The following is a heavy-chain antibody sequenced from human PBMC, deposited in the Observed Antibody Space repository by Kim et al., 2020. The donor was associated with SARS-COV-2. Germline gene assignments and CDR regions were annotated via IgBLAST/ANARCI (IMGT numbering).Heavy chain of an antibody. CDR2: ISSSSSYI. D-gene: IGHD6-13*01. CDR3: ARSAAAGIFREGVRLFDP. CDR1: GFTFSSYS. V-gene: IGHV3-21*01. Sequence: GSLRLSCAASGFTFSSYSMNWVRQAPGKGLEWVSSISSSSSYIYYADSVKGRFTISRDNAKNSLYLQMNSLRAEDTAVYYCARSAAAGIFREGVRLFDPWGQGTLVTVSS. J-gene: IGHJ5*02.